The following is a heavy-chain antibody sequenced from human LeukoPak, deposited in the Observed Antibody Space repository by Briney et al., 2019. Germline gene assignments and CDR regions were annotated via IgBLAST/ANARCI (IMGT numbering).Heavy chain of an antibody. J-gene: IGHJ4*02. D-gene: IGHD4-11*01. CDR3: ASRYDYSNYIDY. Sequence: SETLSLTCTVSGGSISSSSYYWGWIRQPPGKGLEWIGTIYYSGSTYYNPSLKSRVTISVDTSKNQFSLKLSSVTAADTAVYYCASRYDYSNYIDYWGLGTLVTVSS. V-gene: IGHV4-39*01. CDR2: IYYSGST. CDR1: GGSISSSSYY.